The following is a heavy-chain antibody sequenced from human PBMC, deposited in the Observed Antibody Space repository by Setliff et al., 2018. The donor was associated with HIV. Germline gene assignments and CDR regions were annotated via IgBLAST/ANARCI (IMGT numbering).Heavy chain of an antibody. D-gene: IGHD6-19*01. J-gene: IGHJ3*02. V-gene: IGHV1-18*01. CDR3: ARDLRHQAVAGTGRCAFDI. Sequence: GASVKVSCKASGYSFTTSGVSWVRQAPGQGLEWMGWISAYNGNTNYAQKFQGRVTMTRDTSISTAYMELSRLRSDDTAVYYCARDLRHQAVAGTGRCAFDIWGRGTMVTVSS. CDR1: GYSFTTSG. CDR2: ISAYNGNT.